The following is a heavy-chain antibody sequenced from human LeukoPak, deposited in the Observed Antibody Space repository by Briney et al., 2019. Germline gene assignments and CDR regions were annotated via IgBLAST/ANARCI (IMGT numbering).Heavy chain of an antibody. D-gene: IGHD3-10*01. CDR3: ARVGYPTGRFDY. CDR2: IYHSGST. CDR1: GGSISSGGYS. Sequence: SATLSLTCAVSGGSISSGGYSWSWIRQPPGKGLEWIGYIYHSGSTYYNPSLKSRVTISVDRSKNQFSLKLSSVTAADTAVYYCARVGYPTGRFDYWGQGTLVTVSS. V-gene: IGHV4-30-2*01. J-gene: IGHJ4*02.